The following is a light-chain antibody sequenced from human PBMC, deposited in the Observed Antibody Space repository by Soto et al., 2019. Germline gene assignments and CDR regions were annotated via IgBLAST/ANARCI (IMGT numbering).Light chain of an antibody. CDR3: LQSDSLPIT. V-gene: IGKV1-33*01. CDR1: QDISNY. Sequence: DIQMTQSPSSLSASVGDRVTITCRASQDISNYLNWYQQRPGKAPKLLIYDASNLERGVPSRFSGTRSGNHFTFAFTSLQPEDVATYYCLQSDSLPITFGQGTRLEI. J-gene: IGKJ5*01. CDR2: DAS.